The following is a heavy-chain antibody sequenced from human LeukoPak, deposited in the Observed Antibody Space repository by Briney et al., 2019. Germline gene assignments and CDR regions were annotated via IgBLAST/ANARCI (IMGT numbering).Heavy chain of an antibody. CDR1: GFTFDDYG. J-gene: IGHJ3*02. CDR2: INWKGGST. D-gene: IGHD1-26*01. Sequence: PGGSLRLFCAISGFTFDDYGMSWVRQAPGKGLEWVSGINWKGGSTGYADSVKGRLTISRDNAKNSLDLQMNSLRAEDMALDYCAKARGATLAFVIWGQGTMVTVSS. V-gene: IGHV3-20*04. CDR3: AKARGATLAFVI.